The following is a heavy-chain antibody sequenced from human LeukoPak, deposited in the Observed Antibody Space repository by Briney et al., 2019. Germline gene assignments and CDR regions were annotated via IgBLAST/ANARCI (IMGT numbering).Heavy chain of an antibody. V-gene: IGHV1-8*01. Sequence: ASVKVSCKASGYTFTSYDINWVRQATGQGLEWMGWMNPNSGNTGYAQKFQGRVTMTRNTSITTAYMELSSLRSEDTAVYYCAKKGSGWSEIGYWGQGTLVTVSS. J-gene: IGHJ4*02. CDR2: MNPNSGNT. D-gene: IGHD6-19*01. CDR3: AKKGSGWSEIGY. CDR1: GYTFTSYD.